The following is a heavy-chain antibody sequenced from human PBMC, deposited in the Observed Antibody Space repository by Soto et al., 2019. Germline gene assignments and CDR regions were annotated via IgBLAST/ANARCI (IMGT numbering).Heavy chain of an antibody. V-gene: IGHV1-8*01. CDR3: ARVAGSPDY. CDR1: GYTFSTYD. J-gene: IGHJ4*02. CDR2: LNPESGMT. Sequence: QVQLVQSGPEVKKPGASVKVSCKASGYTFSTYDFNWVRQAPGQGLEWMGWLNPESGMTGSAQKFQGRVTMTRDSSISTVYMELSSLRSEDTAVYYCARVAGSPDYWGQGTLVTVSS. D-gene: IGHD1-26*01.